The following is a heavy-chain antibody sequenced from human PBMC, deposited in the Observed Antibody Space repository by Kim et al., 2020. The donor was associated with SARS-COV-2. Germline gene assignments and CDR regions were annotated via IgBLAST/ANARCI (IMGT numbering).Heavy chain of an antibody. CDR2: ISSKAYGGTT. CDR1: GFTFGDYA. Sequence: GGSLRLSCTASGFTFGDYAMSWVRQAPGKGLEWVGFISSKAYGGTTEYAASVRGRFTISRDDSKSIAQLQMNSLKTEATAEYYCTRGYSYVSYWGQGTL. D-gene: IGHD5-18*01. J-gene: IGHJ4*02. V-gene: IGHV3-49*04. CDR3: TRGYSYVSY.